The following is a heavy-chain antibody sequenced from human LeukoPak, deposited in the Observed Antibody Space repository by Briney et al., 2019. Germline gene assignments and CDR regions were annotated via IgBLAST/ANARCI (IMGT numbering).Heavy chain of an antibody. Sequence: ASVKVSCKASGYTFTSYDINWVRQATGQGLEWMGWMNPNSGNTGYAQKFQGRVTMTRDTSISTAYMELSRLRSDDTAVYYCARDGHQWLVPFDYWGQGTLVTVSS. CDR2: MNPNSGNT. CDR3: ARDGHQWLVPFDY. V-gene: IGHV1-8*01. CDR1: GYTFTSYD. D-gene: IGHD6-19*01. J-gene: IGHJ4*02.